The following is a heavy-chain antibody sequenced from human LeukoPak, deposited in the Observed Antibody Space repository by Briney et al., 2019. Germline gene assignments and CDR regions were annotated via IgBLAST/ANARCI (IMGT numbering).Heavy chain of an antibody. D-gene: IGHD1-26*01. CDR2: IYYSGST. CDR3: ARDPYAISIVGAAYYYYYGMDV. CDR1: GGSISSSSYY. V-gene: IGHV4-39*07. J-gene: IGHJ6*02. Sequence: PSETLSLTCTVSGGSISSSSYYWGWIRQPPGKGLEWIGSIYYSGSTYYNPSLKSRVTISVDTSKNQFSLKLSSVTAADTAVYYCARDPYAISIVGAAYYYYYGMDVWGQGTTVTVSS.